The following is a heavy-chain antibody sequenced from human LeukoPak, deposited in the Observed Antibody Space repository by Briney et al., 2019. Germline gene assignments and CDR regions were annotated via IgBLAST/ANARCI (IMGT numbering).Heavy chain of an antibody. CDR1: GGSFSGYY. J-gene: IGHJ4*02. CDR3: ARTKYSYGLGYYFDY. V-gene: IGHV4-34*01. Sequence: SETLSLTCAVYGGSFSGYYWSWIRQPPGKGLEWIGEINHSGSTNYNPSLKSRVTISVDTSKNQFSLKLSSVTAADTAVYYCARTKYSYGLGYYFDYWAREPWSPSPQ. D-gene: IGHD5-18*01. CDR2: INHSGST.